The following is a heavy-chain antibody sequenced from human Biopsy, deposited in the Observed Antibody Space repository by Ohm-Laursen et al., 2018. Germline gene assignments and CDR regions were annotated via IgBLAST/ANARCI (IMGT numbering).Heavy chain of an antibody. Sequence: SQRLSCAASGFSVSSYDMNWVRQAPGKGLEWISYISETSSHIYDADSVRGRFTVARDIAKNSLYLQLNSLRVEDTAVYYCARDSSRRAREGGMDVWGQGTTVTVSS. CDR2: ISETSSHI. D-gene: IGHD6-6*01. V-gene: IGHV3-21*01. J-gene: IGHJ6*02. CDR1: GFSVSSYD. CDR3: ARDSSRRAREGGMDV.